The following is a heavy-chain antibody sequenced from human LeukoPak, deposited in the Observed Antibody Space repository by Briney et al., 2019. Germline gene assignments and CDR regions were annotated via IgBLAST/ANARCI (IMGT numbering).Heavy chain of an antibody. CDR1: GFTFDDYA. Sequence: PGGSLRLSCAASGFTFDDYAMHWVRQAPGKGLEWVSGISWNSGSIGYADSVKGRFTISRDNAKNSLYLQMNSLRAEDMALYYCARGTVYYDSSDCFDYWGQGTLVTVSS. V-gene: IGHV3-9*03. J-gene: IGHJ4*02. CDR2: ISWNSGSI. CDR3: ARGTVYYDSSDCFDY. D-gene: IGHD3-22*01.